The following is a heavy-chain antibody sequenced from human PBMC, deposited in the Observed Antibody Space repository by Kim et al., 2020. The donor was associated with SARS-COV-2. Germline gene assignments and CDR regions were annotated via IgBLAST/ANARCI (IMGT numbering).Heavy chain of an antibody. J-gene: IGHJ4*02. D-gene: IGHD3-10*01. V-gene: IGHV4-34*01. CDR3: ARARITMVRGVTDY. Sequence: TPSLKSRVTISVDTSKNQFSLKLSSVTAADTAVYYCARARITMVRGVTDYWGQGTLVTVSS.